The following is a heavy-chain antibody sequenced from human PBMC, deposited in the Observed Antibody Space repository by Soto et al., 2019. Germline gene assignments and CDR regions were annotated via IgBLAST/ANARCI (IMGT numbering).Heavy chain of an antibody. CDR3: AKDVVVGATTGLGEYYYYYCRGG. CDR1: GFTFSSYG. J-gene: IGHJ6*01. Sequence: PGGSLRLSCAASGFTFSSYGMHWVRQAPGKGLELGAVISYDGSNKYYADSVKGRFTISRDNSKYTLYLQMNSLRAEDTAVYYCAKDVVVGATTGLGEYYYYYCRGGWGQGTRGAVCS. D-gene: IGHD1-26*01. CDR2: ISYDGSNK. V-gene: IGHV3-30*18.